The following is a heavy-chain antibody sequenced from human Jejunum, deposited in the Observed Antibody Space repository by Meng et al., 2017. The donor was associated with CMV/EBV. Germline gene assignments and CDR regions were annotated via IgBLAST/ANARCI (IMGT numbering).Heavy chain of an antibody. CDR1: STAW. CDR2: IKSKTDGGRT. Sequence: STAWMSWVRQAPGKGLEWVGRIKSKTDGGRTDYAAPVTGRFTISRDDSKNMLYLQMESLKTEDTAVYYCTSGYPHFDWLKSQSDYWGQGTLVTVSS. CDR3: TSGYPHFDWLKSQSDY. J-gene: IGHJ4*02. V-gene: IGHV3-15*01. D-gene: IGHD3-9*01.